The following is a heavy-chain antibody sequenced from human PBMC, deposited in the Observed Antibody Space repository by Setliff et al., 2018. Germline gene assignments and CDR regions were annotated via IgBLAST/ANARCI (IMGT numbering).Heavy chain of an antibody. V-gene: IGHV4-39*07. CDR3: AQAGYRPIAFDS. CDR1: GASVSSRSYY. J-gene: IGHJ4*02. CDR2: MHYSGRA. Sequence: SETLSLTCTVSGASVSSRSYYWGWIRQPPGKGLEWIGSMHYSGRAYYSSSLKSRLTISVDTSKNQFSLKLSSVTAADTAVYYCAQAGYRPIAFDSWGQGTLVTVSS. D-gene: IGHD5-12*01.